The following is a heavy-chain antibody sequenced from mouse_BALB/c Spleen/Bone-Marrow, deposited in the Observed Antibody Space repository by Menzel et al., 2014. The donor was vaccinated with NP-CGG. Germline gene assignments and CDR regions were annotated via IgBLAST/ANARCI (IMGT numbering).Heavy chain of an antibody. CDR1: GYAFSSYW. J-gene: IGHJ3*01. CDR2: IYPGDGDT. Sequence: QVQHQQSGAELVRPGSSVKISCEASGYAFSSYWVNWVKQRPGQGLEWIGQIYPGDGDTNYNGKFKGKATLTADVSSSTAYMQLSSLTSEDSAVYFCAREGYDYDWFAYWGQGTLVTVSA. CDR3: AREGYDYDWFAY. V-gene: IGHV1-80*01. D-gene: IGHD2-4*01.